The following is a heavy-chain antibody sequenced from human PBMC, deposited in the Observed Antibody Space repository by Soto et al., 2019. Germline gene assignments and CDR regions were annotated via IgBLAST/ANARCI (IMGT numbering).Heavy chain of an antibody. Sequence: SETMSLTCTVSGGSISSSSYYWGWKRQSPGKGLEWIGSIYYSGSTYYNPSLKSRVTISVDTSKNQFSLKLSSVTAADTAVYYCARLRSGLWFGELLSSYFDYWGQGTLVTVSS. J-gene: IGHJ4*02. CDR1: GGSISSSSYY. CDR3: ARLRSGLWFGELLSSYFDY. V-gene: IGHV4-39*01. CDR2: IYYSGST. D-gene: IGHD3-10*01.